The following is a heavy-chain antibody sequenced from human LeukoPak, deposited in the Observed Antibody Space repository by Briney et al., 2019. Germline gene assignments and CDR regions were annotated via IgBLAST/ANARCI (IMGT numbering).Heavy chain of an antibody. V-gene: IGHV1-2*02. D-gene: IGHD3-10*01. CDR3: ARDGEWLYHRYYYYMDV. J-gene: IGHJ6*03. Sequence: ASVKVSCKASGYTFTGYYTHWVRQAPGQGLEWMGWINPNSGGTNYAQKFQGRVTMTRDTSISTAYMELSRLRSDDTAVYYCARDGEWLYHRYYYYMDVWGKGTTVTVSS. CDR1: GYTFTGYY. CDR2: INPNSGGT.